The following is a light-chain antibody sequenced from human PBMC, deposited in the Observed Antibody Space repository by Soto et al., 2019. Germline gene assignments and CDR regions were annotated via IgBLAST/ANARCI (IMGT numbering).Light chain of an antibody. J-gene: IGKJ1*01. CDR2: GAS. CDR3: QHHNSYSQT. CDR1: QSIRYY. Sequence: DIQVTQSPPTLSASVGDRVTITCRASQSIRYYLACYQQMPGKPPKLLIYGASSLQSGLPSRFSVSASRTEFSLTIGSLQPDDFANYFCQHHNSYSQTFGPGTKVEIK. V-gene: IGKV1-5*01.